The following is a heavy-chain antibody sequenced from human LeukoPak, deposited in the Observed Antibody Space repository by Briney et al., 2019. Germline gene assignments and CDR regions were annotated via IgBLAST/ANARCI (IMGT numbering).Heavy chain of an antibody. CDR1: GCTFSSYS. D-gene: IGHD1-26*01. V-gene: IGHV3-48*01. J-gene: IGHJ4*02. Sequence: GGSLRLSRAASGCTFSSYSINWVRQAPGKGLEWVSYISSSSSTIYYADSVKGRFTISRDNAKNSLYLQMNSLRAEDTAVYYCARVGLKWALDYWGQGTLVTVSS. CDR3: ARVGLKWALDY. CDR2: ISSSSSTI.